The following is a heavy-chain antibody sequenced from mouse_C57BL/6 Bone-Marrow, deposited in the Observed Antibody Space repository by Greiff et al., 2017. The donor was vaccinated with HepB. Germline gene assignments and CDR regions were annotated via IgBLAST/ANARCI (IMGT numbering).Heavy chain of an antibody. V-gene: IGHV5-12*01. CDR2: ISNGGGST. CDR3: ARRGYGSSFYAMDY. Sequence: DVHLVDSGGGLVQPGGSLKLSCAASGFTFSDYYMYWVRQTPEKRLEWVAYISNGGGSTYYPDTVKGRFTISRDNAKNTLYLQMSRLKSEDTAMYYCARRGYGSSFYAMDYWGQGTSVTVSS. J-gene: IGHJ4*01. CDR1: GFTFSDYY. D-gene: IGHD1-1*01.